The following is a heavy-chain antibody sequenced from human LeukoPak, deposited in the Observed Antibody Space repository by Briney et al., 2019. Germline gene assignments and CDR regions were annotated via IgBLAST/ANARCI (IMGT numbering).Heavy chain of an antibody. CDR3: AQGYSYGPSKYYFDY. D-gene: IGHD5-18*01. J-gene: IGHJ4*02. V-gene: IGHV3-23*01. CDR2: ISGSGGST. Sequence: GGSLRLSCAASGFTFSSYAMSWVRQAPGKGLEWGSAISGSGGSTYYADSVKGRFTISRDNSKNTLYLQMNSLRAEDTAVYYCAQGYSYGPSKYYFDYWGQGTLVTVSS. CDR1: GFTFSSYA.